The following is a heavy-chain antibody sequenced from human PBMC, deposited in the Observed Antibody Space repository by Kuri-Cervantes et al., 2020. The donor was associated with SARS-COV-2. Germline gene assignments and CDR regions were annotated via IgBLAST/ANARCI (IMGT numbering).Heavy chain of an antibody. CDR2: IYYSGST. V-gene: IGHV4-39*07. D-gene: IGHD3-22*01. Sequence: SETRSPTCTVAGGSISSSRYYWGWIRQPPGKGLEWIGSIYYSGSTYYNPSLKSRVTISVDTSKNQFSLKLSSVTAADTAVYYCARDRFYYDSHWFDPWGQGTLVTVSS. CDR1: GGSISSSRYY. CDR3: ARDRFYYDSHWFDP. J-gene: IGHJ5*02.